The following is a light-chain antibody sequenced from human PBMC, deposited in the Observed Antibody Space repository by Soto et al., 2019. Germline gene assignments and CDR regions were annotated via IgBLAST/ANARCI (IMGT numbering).Light chain of an antibody. CDR3: QQLRMYPST. V-gene: IGKV1-39*01. CDR1: ESISSH. CDR2: AAS. Sequence: DIQMTQSPSSLSASVGDRVTITCLASESISSHLNWYKQKXGRAPQXXIHAASTLQTGVPSRVRGGGSGTDFTLTITSLQAEDFETYYCQQLRMYPSTFGGGTKVDIK. J-gene: IGKJ4*01.